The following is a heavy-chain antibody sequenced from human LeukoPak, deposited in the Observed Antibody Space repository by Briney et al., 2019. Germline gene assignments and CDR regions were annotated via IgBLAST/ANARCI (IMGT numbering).Heavy chain of an antibody. V-gene: IGHV3-72*01. CDR2: IRNKANSYTT. J-gene: IGHJ3*02. CDR1: GFTFSSYG. Sequence: QPGRSLRLSCAASGFTFSSYGMHWVRQAPGKGLEWVGRIRNKANSYTTEYAASVKGRFTISRDDSKNSLYLQMNSLKIEDTAVYYCARGPRGLDIWGQGTMVTVSS. CDR3: ARGPRGLDI.